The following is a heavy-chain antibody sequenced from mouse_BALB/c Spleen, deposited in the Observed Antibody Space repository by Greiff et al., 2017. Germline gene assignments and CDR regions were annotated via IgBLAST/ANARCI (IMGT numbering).Heavy chain of an antibody. V-gene: IGHV1-63*02. J-gene: IGHJ4*01. Sequence: QVQLKESGAELVRPGTSVKISCKASGYTFTNYWLGWVKQRPGHGLEWIGDIYPGGGYTNYNEKFKGKATLTADTSSSTSYMQLSSLTSEDSAVYFCARDDYSSYYYAMDYWGQGTSVTVSS. CDR3: ARDDYSSYYYAMDY. CDR2: IYPGGGYT. CDR1: GYTFTNYW. D-gene: IGHD2-4*01.